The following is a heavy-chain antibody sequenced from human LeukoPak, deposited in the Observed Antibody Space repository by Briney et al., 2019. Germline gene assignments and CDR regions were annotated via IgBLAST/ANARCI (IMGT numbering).Heavy chain of an antibody. Sequence: SQTLSLTCTVSGGSISSGGYYWSWIRQHPGKGLEWIGYIYYSGSTYCNPSLKSRVTISVDTSKNQFSLKLSSVTAADTAVYYCARGPHYGPGGYYGMDVWGQGTTVTVSS. CDR2: IYYSGST. J-gene: IGHJ6*02. V-gene: IGHV4-31*03. CDR1: GGSISSGGYY. CDR3: ARGPHYGPGGYYGMDV. D-gene: IGHD3-10*01.